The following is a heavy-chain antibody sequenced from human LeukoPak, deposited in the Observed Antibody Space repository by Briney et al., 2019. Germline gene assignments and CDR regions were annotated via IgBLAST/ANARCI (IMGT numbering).Heavy chain of an antibody. CDR1: GGTFSSYT. Sequence: SVKVSCKASGGTFSSYTISWVRQAPGQGLEWMGRIIPILGIANYAQKFQGRVTITADKSTCTAYMELSSLRSEDTAVYYCASAIIAARPDYFDYWGQGTLVTVSS. D-gene: IGHD6-6*01. V-gene: IGHV1-69*02. J-gene: IGHJ4*02. CDR2: IIPILGIA. CDR3: ASAIIAARPDYFDY.